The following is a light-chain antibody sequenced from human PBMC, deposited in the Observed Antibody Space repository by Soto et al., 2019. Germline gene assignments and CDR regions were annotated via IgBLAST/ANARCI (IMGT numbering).Light chain of an antibody. V-gene: IGKV1-5*03. J-gene: IGKJ1*01. CDR2: RAS. CDR3: QHYGSYSEA. CDR1: QTMSSW. Sequence: IQLTQSPSVLSASVGDRVTITCRASQTMSSWFSWYQQKPGKAPRLLIYRASTLKSGVPARFSGSGSGTEFTLTISSLQPDDFAAYYCQHYGSYSEAFGQGTKVDI.